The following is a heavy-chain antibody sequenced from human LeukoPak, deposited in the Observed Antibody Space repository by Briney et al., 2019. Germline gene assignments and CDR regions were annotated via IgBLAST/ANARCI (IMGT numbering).Heavy chain of an antibody. CDR2: ISYDGSNK. J-gene: IGHJ4*02. CDR3: ARGRIMITFGGVNFDY. Sequence: GGSLRLSCAASGFTFTSYSMDWVRQAPGKGLEWVALISYDGSNKYYTDSVKGRFTISRDNSKNTLYLQMNSLRTEDTAVYYCARGRIMITFGGVNFDYWGQGTLVTVSS. V-gene: IGHV3-30-3*01. D-gene: IGHD3-16*01. CDR1: GFTFTSYS.